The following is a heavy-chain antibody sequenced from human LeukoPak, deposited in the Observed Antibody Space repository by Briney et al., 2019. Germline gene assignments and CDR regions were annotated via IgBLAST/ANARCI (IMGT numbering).Heavy chain of an antibody. D-gene: IGHD4-17*01. J-gene: IGHJ5*02. V-gene: IGHV1-2*04. CDR2: INPNSGDT. CDR1: GYTFTGYY. CDR3: ARVEAVTNSNWFDP. Sequence: ASVKVSCKASGYTFTGYYIHWVRQAPGQGLEWMGWINPNSGDTDYAQRFQGWVTMTRDTSITTAYMELSRLTSDDTAVYYCARVEAVTNSNWFDPWGQGTLVTVSS.